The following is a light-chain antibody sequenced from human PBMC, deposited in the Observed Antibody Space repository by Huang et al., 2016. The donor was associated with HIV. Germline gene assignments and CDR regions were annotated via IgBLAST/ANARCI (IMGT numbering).Light chain of an antibody. CDR3: LQYYSVPQT. CDR2: WAT. V-gene: IGKV4-1*01. CDR1: QTVLYSLNKKNY. J-gene: IGKJ1*01. Sequence: DIVMTQSPDSLAVSPGERATINSKSSQTVLYSLNKKNYLARFQQKPGRPPKLLIYWATARASGVPDRVSGSGSGTDFTLTINNLQAEDVAVYFCLQYYSVPQTFGHGTKVEIK.